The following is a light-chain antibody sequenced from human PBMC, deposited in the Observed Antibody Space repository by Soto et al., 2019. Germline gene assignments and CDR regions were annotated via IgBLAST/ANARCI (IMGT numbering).Light chain of an antibody. J-gene: IGLJ3*02. V-gene: IGLV1-44*01. Sequence: QSVLTQPPSASGTPGQRVAIACSGSSSNIGSNTVNWYRQLPGTAPKLLIYSSNQRPSGVPDRFSGSKSGTSASLAISGLQPVDEADYYCAAWDDSLNGWVFGGGTKLTVL. CDR2: SSN. CDR3: AAWDDSLNGWV. CDR1: SSNIGSNT.